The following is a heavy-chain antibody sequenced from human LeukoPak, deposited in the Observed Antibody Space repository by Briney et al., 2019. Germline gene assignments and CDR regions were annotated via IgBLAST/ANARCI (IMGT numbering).Heavy chain of an antibody. CDR1: GHTLSELP. V-gene: IGHV1-24*01. D-gene: IGHD2-21*02. Sequence: ASVTVSCKVSGHTLSELPMYWVRQAPGEGLAWMGGFDPENDERIYAQKFRGRVTMTEDTSTNTAYMELSSLRSDDTAVYYCATEVTSIVPDYWGQGTLVTVSS. J-gene: IGHJ4*02. CDR3: ATEVTSIVPDY. CDR2: FDPENDER.